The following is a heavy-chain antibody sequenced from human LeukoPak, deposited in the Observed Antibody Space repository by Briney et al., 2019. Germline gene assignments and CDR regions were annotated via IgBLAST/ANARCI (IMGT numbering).Heavy chain of an antibody. Sequence: GGSLGLSCAASAFTFSSYAMSWVRQAPGKGLEWVSGISGSGDSTYYADSVKGRFTISRDNSKNTPYLQMNSLRAEDTAVYYCAKVDRTGLDAFDIWGQGTMVTVSS. CDR3: AKVDRTGLDAFDI. CDR2: ISGSGDST. CDR1: AFTFSSYA. J-gene: IGHJ3*02. D-gene: IGHD7-27*01. V-gene: IGHV3-23*01.